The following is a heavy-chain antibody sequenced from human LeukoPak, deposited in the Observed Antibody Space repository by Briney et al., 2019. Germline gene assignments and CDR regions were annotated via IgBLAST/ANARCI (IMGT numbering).Heavy chain of an antibody. CDR3: AKVVGYGSGWYYEY. CDR1: GFTFSSYA. J-gene: IGHJ4*02. D-gene: IGHD6-19*01. V-gene: IGHV3-64*01. Sequence: GGSLRLSCAASGFTFSSYAMHWVRQAPGKGLEYVSAITRDGGSTFYANSVNGRFTISRDNSKNTLYLQMGSLRTDDMAMYYCAKVVGYGSGWYYEYWGQGTLVGVSS. CDR2: ITRDGGST.